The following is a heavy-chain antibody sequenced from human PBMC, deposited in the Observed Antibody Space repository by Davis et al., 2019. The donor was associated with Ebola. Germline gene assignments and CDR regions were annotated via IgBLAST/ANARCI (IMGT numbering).Heavy chain of an antibody. D-gene: IGHD4-17*01. CDR1: GYTFTNYG. J-gene: IGHJ4*02. Sequence: ASVKVSCKASGYTFTNYGITWVRQAPGQGLGWMGRINPTSGGTNYAQKFQGRVTMTRDTSISTAYMELSRLRSDDTAVYYCASGTTVTTGFDNWGQGTLVTVSS. V-gene: IGHV1-2*06. CDR2: INPTSGGT. CDR3: ASGTTVTTGFDN.